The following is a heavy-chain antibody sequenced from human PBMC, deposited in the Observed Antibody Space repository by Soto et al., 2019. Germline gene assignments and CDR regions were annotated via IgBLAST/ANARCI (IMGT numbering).Heavy chain of an antibody. Sequence: QTPSLTCAISGDIVSGNSAALNWIRQSPSRGLEWLGRTYYRSKWYNDYAVSVKSRITVTPDTSKNQFSLHLNSVTPEDTAVYYCARESPYYESSDSYFDYWGQGALVTVSS. CDR3: ARESPYYESSDSYFDY. J-gene: IGHJ4*02. D-gene: IGHD3-16*01. CDR1: GDIVSGNSAA. V-gene: IGHV6-1*01. CDR2: TYYRSKWYN.